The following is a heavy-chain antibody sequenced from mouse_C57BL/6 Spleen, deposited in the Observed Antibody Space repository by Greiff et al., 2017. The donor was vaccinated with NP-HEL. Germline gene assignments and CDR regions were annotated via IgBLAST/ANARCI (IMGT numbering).Heavy chain of an antibody. D-gene: IGHD1-1*01. CDR2: IDPSDSYT. J-gene: IGHJ3*01. Sequence: QVQLQQPGAELVMPGASVKLSCKASGYTFTSYWLHWVKQRPGQGLEWIGEIDPSDSYTNYHQKFKGKSTLTVDKSSSTAYLQLSSLTSEDSAVYYCARNYGSSLFAYWGQGTLVTVSA. CDR1: GYTFTSYW. V-gene: IGHV1-69*01. CDR3: ARNYGSSLFAY.